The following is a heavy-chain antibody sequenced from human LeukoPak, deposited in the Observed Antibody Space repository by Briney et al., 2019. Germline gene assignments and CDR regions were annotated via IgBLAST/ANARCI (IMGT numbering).Heavy chain of an antibody. J-gene: IGHJ4*02. CDR2: INAGNGDT. V-gene: IGHV1-3*01. Sequence: ASVTVSCTASGYTFTNYAVNWLRQAPGQRLEWMGWINAGNGDTKFSQNYQARVTITRDASASTAYMELSSLTSEDTAVYFCARGLWSAHRREYYFDSWGQGTLVTVSS. CDR3: ARGLWSAHRREYYFDS. CDR1: GYTFTNYA. D-gene: IGHD3-3*01.